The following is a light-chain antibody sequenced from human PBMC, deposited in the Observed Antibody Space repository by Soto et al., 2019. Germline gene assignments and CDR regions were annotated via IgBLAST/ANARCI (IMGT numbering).Light chain of an antibody. CDR1: KLGDKY. J-gene: IGLJ3*02. CDR3: QAWDRSTSWV. CDR2: QDR. V-gene: IGLV3-1*01. Sequence: SYELTQPPSVSVSPGQTASITCSGDKLGDKYVSWYQQKPGQSPVVVIYQDRKRPSGIPERFSGSNSGNTATLIICGTQAMDEADYYCQAWDRSTSWVFGGGTKLTVL.